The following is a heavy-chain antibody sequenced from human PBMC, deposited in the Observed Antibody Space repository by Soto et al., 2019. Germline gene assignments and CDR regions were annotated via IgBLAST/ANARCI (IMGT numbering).Heavy chain of an antibody. CDR2: IYYSGST. D-gene: IGHD3-22*01. CDR1: GGSISSGDYY. J-gene: IGHJ5*02. V-gene: IGHV4-30-4*01. CDR3: ARGYYDSSGYYHGWFDP. Sequence: TLSLTCTVSGGSISSGDYYWSWIRQPPGKGLEWIGYIYYSGSTYYNPSLKSRVTISVDTSKNQFSLKLSSVTAADTAVYYCARGYYDSSGYYHGWFDPWGQGTLVTVSS.